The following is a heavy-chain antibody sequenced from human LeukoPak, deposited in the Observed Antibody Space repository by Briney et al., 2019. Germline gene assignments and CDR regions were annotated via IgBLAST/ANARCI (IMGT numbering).Heavy chain of an antibody. Sequence: PGGSLRLSCAGSGFTFSSNALSWVRQAPGKGLEWVSAISTSGGNTYYADSVRGRFTISRGNSKNTLYLQMNTLRAEDTAVYYCATTKQARRYFDYWGQRTLVTVSS. CDR1: GFTFSSNA. J-gene: IGHJ4*02. D-gene: IGHD1-1*01. V-gene: IGHV3-23*01. CDR3: ATTKQARRYFDY. CDR2: ISTSGGNT.